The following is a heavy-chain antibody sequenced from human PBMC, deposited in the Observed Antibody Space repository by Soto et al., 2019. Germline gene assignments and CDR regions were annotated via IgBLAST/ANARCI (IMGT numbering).Heavy chain of an antibody. J-gene: IGHJ6*02. CDR1: GFTFSSYA. Sequence: PGGSLRLSCAASGFTFSSYAMSWVRQAPGKGLEWVSAISGSGGSTYYADSVKGRFTISRDNSKNTLYLQMNSLRAEDTAVYYCAKDRTRSSNSYYYYGMDVWGQGTTVTVSS. D-gene: IGHD6-6*01. CDR3: AKDRTRSSNSYYYYGMDV. V-gene: IGHV3-23*01. CDR2: ISGSGGST.